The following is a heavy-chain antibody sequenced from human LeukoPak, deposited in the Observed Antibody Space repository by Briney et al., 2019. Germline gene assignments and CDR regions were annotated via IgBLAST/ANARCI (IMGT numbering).Heavy chain of an antibody. D-gene: IGHD5-24*01. J-gene: IGHJ4*02. CDR1: GGSFSGYY. CDR2: INHSGST. Sequence: PSETLSLTCAVYGGSFSGYYRSWIRQPPGKGLEWIGEINHSGSTNYNPSLKSRVTISVDTSKNQFSLKLSSVTAADTAVYYCARERWLQLTRYYFDYWGQGTLVTVSS. V-gene: IGHV4-34*01. CDR3: ARERWLQLTRYYFDY.